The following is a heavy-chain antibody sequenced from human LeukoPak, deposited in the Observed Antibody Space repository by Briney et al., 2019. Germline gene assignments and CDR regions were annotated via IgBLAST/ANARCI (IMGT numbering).Heavy chain of an antibody. D-gene: IGHD4-17*01. CDR1: GYTFTGYY. V-gene: IGHV1-2*02. J-gene: IGHJ4*02. Sequence: ASVKVSCKASGYTFTGYYMHWVRQAPGQGLELMRWINPNSGGTNYAQKFQGRVTMTRDTSISTAYMELSRLRSDDTAVYYCARDFDVAFSTGTTGNYWGQGTLVTVSS. CDR3: ARDFDVAFSTGTTGNY. CDR2: INPNSGGT.